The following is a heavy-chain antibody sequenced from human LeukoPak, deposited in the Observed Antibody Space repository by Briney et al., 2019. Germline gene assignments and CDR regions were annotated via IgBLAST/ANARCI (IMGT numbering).Heavy chain of an antibody. V-gene: IGHV3-30-3*01. CDR3: ARGRVPAASYYYYYYYMDV. J-gene: IGHJ6*03. D-gene: IGHD2-2*01. Sequence: GGSLRLSCAASGFTFSSYAMHWVRQAPGKGLEWVAVISYDGSNKYYADSVKGRFTISRDNSKNTLYLQMNSLRAEDTAVYYCARGRVPAASYYYYYYYMDVWGKGTTVTVSS. CDR2: ISYDGSNK. CDR1: GFTFSSYA.